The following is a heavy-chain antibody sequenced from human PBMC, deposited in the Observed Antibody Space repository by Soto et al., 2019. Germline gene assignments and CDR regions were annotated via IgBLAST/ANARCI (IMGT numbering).Heavy chain of an antibody. V-gene: IGHV1-18*04. Sequence: QVRLVQSGLEVKKPGASVRLSCKTSGYTFTNYGVTWVRQAPGQGLEWMGWVSAYNRNTNYAQKSETTVIMTADNSTSTAYLELRNLNSDNTTVYHCARESQWAPLLYWGEGTLVTVS. D-gene: IGHD1-26*01. J-gene: IGHJ4*02. CDR3: ARESQWAPLLY. CDR1: GYTFTNYG. CDR2: VSAYNRNT.